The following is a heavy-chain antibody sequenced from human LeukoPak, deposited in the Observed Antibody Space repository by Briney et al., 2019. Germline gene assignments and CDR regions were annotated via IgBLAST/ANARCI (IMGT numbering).Heavy chain of an antibody. CDR1: GFTFSSYW. J-gene: IGHJ4*02. D-gene: IGHD2-2*01. Sequence: GGSLRLSCAASGFTFSSYWMHWVRHAPGKGLVWVSPINSGGSSIRYAGSVKGRFTISRDNAKNTLYLQMNSLRAEDTAVYYCASPSTAYYFDYWGQGTLVTVSS. CDR2: INSGGSSI. V-gene: IGHV3-74*01. CDR3: ASPSTAYYFDY.